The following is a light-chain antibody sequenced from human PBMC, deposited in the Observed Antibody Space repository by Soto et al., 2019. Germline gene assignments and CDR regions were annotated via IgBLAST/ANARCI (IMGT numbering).Light chain of an antibody. CDR3: ATWDTRLSAWV. V-gene: IGLV1-51*01. Sequence: QSVLTQPPSVSAAPGQKVTISCSGSSSNIGNNYVSWYQQFPGTAPKLLIYDTDQRPSGIPDQFSGSKSGTSATLGITGLQTGDEADYYCATWDTRLSAWVFGGGTKLTVL. J-gene: IGLJ2*01. CDR2: DTD. CDR1: SSNIGNNY.